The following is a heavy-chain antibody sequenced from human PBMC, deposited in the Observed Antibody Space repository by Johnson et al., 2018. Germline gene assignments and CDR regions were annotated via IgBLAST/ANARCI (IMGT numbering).Heavy chain of an antibody. Sequence: QVQLQESGGGVVQPGRSLRLSCAASGFAFIRYDMHWVRQAPGKGLEWVAVISYDGSNQYYADSVKGRFTISRDNSKNMLSLQMNSLRAEDTGVYYCAKDYFIGMATTGVFYLDVWGKGTTVTVSS. J-gene: IGHJ6*03. V-gene: IGHV3-30*18. D-gene: IGHD5-24*01. CDR1: GFAFIRYD. CDR2: ISYDGSNQ. CDR3: AKDYFIGMATTGVFYLDV.